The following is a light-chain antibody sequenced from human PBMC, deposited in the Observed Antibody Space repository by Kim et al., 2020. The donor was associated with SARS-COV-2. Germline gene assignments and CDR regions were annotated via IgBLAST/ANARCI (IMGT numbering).Light chain of an antibody. J-gene: IGLJ3*02. CDR3: SSYTTTSTWV. CDR2: DVN. CDR1: SSDVGGYNS. V-gene: IGLV2-14*01. Sequence: QSALTQPASVSGSPGQSITISCTGTSSDVGGYNSVSWYQQHPGRAPKLMIYDVNERPSGVSTRFSGSKSGNTASLTISGLQAEDEADYYCSSYTTTSTWVFGGGTQLTVL.